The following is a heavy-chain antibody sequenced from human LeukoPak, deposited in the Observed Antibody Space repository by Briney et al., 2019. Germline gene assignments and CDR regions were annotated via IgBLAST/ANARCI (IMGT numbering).Heavy chain of an antibody. CDR2: ISYDGSNK. D-gene: IGHD5-24*01. CDR3: AKREEMATNPNDY. CDR1: GFTFSSYA. V-gene: IGHV3-30*04. J-gene: IGHJ4*02. Sequence: GGSLRLSCAASGFTFSSYAMYWVRQSPGKGLEWVAVISYDGSNKYYADSVKGRFTISRDNSKNTLYLQMNSLRAEDTAVYYCAKREEMATNPNDYWGQGTLVTVSS.